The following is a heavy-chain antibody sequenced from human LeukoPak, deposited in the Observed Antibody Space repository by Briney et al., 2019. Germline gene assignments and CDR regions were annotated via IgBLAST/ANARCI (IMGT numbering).Heavy chain of an antibody. D-gene: IGHD3-10*01. CDR1: GFTFSSYG. CDR3: AKDHPYYGSGSYTDY. V-gene: IGHV3-30*02. J-gene: IGHJ4*02. Sequence: GGSLRLSCAASGFTFSSYGMHWVRQAPGKGLEWVAFIRYDGSDKYYADSVKGRFTISRDNSKNTLYLQMNSLRAEDTAVYYCAKDHPYYGSGSYTDYWGQGTLVTVSS. CDR2: IRYDGSDK.